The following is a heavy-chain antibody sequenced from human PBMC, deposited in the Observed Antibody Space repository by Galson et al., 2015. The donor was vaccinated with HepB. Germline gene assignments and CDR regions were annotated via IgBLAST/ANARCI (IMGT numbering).Heavy chain of an antibody. J-gene: IGHJ3*02. CDR1: GYSFTSYW. D-gene: IGHD3-22*01. Sequence: QSGAEVKKPGESLKISCKGSGYSFTSYWIGWVRQMPGKGLEWMGIIYPGDSDTRYSPSFQGQVTISADKSISTAYLQWSSLKASDTAMYYCARQAYYDSSGYYYVGAFDIWGQGTMVTVSS. CDR3: ARQAYYDSSGYYYVGAFDI. CDR2: IYPGDSDT. V-gene: IGHV5-51*01.